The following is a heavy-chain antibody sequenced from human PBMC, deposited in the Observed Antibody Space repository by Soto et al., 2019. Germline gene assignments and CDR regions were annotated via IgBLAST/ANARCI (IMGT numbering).Heavy chain of an antibody. CDR2: INNDGSST. CDR3: SRPSNTGSAFDI. Sequence: PGGSLRLSCAASGFTFSSYSMNWVRQAPGKGLVWVSRINNDGSSTTYADSVKGRFTISRDNAKNTLYLQMNSLRAEDTAVYYCSRPSNTGSAFDIWGQGTMVTLSS. V-gene: IGHV3-74*01. D-gene: IGHD5-18*01. J-gene: IGHJ3*02. CDR1: GFTFSSYS.